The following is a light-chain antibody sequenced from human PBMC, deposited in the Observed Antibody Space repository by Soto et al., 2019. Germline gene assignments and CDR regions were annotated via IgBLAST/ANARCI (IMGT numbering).Light chain of an antibody. V-gene: IGLV3-21*02. CDR1: NLGSQS. CDR2: DTR. CDR3: QVWDSTNDHWV. J-gene: IGLJ3*02. Sequence: SYELTQPPSVSVAPGQTASITCGGDNLGSQSVHWYQQKPGQAPVVVVYDTRDRPSGIPERFSGSKSGNAATLTVSRVEVGDEADYYCQVWDSTNDHWVFGGGTKLTVL.